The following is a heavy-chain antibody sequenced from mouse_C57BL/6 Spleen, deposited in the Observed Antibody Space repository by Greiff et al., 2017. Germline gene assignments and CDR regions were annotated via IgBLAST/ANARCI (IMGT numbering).Heavy chain of an antibody. CDR3: ARALLEGFAY. CDR1: GYTFTSYG. Sequence: QVQLKQSGAELARPGASVKLSCKASGYTFTSYGISWVKQRTGQGLEWIGEIYPRSGNTYYTEKFKGKATLTADKSSSTAYMELRSLTSEDSAVYFCARALLEGFAYWGQGTLVTVSA. CDR2: IYPRSGNT. J-gene: IGHJ3*01. V-gene: IGHV1-81*01.